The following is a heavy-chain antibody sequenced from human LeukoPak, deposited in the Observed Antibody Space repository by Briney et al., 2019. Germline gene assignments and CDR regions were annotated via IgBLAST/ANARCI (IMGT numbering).Heavy chain of an antibody. CDR3: ARVYSSDYWLYYFDD. J-gene: IGHJ4*02. Sequence: GGSLRLSCAASGFTVSSNYMSWVRQAPGKGLEWVSVIYSGGSTYYADSVKGRFTISRHNSKNTLYLQMNSLRAEDTAVYYCARVYSSDYWLYYFDDWGQGTLVTVS. D-gene: IGHD3-22*01. CDR1: GFTVSSNY. V-gene: IGHV3-53*04. CDR2: IYSGGST.